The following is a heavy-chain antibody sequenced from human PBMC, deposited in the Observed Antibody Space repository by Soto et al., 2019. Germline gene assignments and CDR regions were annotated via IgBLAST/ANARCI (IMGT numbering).Heavy chain of an antibody. J-gene: IGHJ4*02. D-gene: IGHD6-19*01. Sequence: GGSLRLSCAASGFTFSNYGMNWVRQTPGKGPEWVSYISSSSSTTSYANSVKGRFTISRDNGKNALYLQMNSLRVDDTAVYYCASSNGCLDYWGQGTLVTVAS. CDR1: GFTFSNYG. CDR2: ISSSSSTT. V-gene: IGHV3-48*01. CDR3: ASSNGCLDY.